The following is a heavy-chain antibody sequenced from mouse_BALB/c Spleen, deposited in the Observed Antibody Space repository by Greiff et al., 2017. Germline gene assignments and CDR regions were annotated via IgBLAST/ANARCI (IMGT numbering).Heavy chain of an antibody. CDR3: ARSRGNPYAMDY. Sequence: VQLKESGAELVKPGASVKLSCTASGFNIKDTYMHWVKQRPEQGLEWIGRIDPANGNTKYDPKFQGKATITADTSSNTAYLQLSSLTSEDTAVYYCARSRGNPYAMDYWGQGTSVTVSS. D-gene: IGHD2-1*01. CDR1: GFNIKDTY. V-gene: IGHV14-3*02. CDR2: IDPANGNT. J-gene: IGHJ4*01.